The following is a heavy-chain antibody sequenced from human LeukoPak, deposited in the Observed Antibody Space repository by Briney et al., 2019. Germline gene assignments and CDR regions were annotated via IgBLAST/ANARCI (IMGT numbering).Heavy chain of an antibody. CDR3: SREGVQGDQSAFDI. J-gene: IGHJ3*02. CDR1: GFTFSDYI. CDR2: IRRKRNGYTT. V-gene: IGHV3-72*01. D-gene: IGHD1-1*01. Sequence: PGGPLRLSCAASGFTFSDYILDWVRQAPGKGLEWVGRIRRKRNGYTTEFAASVKGRFTISRDDSENSLYLHMNDLKTEDTAVYHCSREGVQGDQSAFDISGQGTMVTVFS.